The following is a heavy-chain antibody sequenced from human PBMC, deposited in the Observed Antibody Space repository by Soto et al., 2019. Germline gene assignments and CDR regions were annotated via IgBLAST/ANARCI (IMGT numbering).Heavy chain of an antibody. Sequence: QVQLVESGGGVVQPGRSLRLSCEASGFSFETHGMHWVRQAPGKGLEWVAVVSFDSKNKYYIDSVEGRFTISRDNLKKVLYLQMDSLRREDTAVYYCAKESVESTYSYYGMEVWGPGTTVTVSS. CDR3: AKESVESTYSYYGMEV. CDR2: VSFDSKNK. D-gene: IGHD4-4*01. J-gene: IGHJ6*02. V-gene: IGHV3-30*18. CDR1: GFSFETHG.